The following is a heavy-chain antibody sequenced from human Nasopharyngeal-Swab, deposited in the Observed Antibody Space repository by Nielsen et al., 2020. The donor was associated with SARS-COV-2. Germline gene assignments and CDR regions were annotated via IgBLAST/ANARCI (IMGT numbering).Heavy chain of an antibody. CDR1: GFTFSSYA. V-gene: IGHV3-30-3*01. Sequence: GESLKISCAASGFTFSSYAMHWVRLAPGKGPEWLAVITYDGYNEKYADSAKGRFTISRDNSKSTLFLQINSLRLEDTGVYFCARNLGGYDARTANWGQGTLVTVSS. CDR2: ITYDGYNE. D-gene: IGHD5-12*01. CDR3: ARNLGGYDARTAN. J-gene: IGHJ4*02.